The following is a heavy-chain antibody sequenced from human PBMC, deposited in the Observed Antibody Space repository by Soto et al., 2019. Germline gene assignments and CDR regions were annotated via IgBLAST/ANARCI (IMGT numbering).Heavy chain of an antibody. V-gene: IGHV5-51*01. J-gene: IGHJ6*02. CDR3: ARPPWYSSGTNYYYGMDV. CDR1: GYSFTSYW. Sequence: GESLKISCKGSGYSFTSYWIGWVRQMPGKGLEWMGIIYPGDSDTRYSPYFQGQVTISADKSISTAYLQWSSLKASDTAIYYCARPPWYSSGTNYYYGMDVWGQGTTVTVSS. CDR2: IYPGDSDT. D-gene: IGHD6-19*01.